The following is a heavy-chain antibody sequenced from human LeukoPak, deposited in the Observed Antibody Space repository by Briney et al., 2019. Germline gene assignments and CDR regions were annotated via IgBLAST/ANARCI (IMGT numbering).Heavy chain of an antibody. CDR3: ARVSGLLWFREFTRGSFDY. J-gene: IGHJ4*02. Sequence: PSETLSLTCAVYGGSFSGYYWSWIRQPPGKGLEWIGEINHSGSTNYNPSLKSRVTISVDTSKNQFSLKLSSVTAADTAVYYCARVSGLLWFREFTRGSFDYWGQGTLVTVSS. CDR1: GGSFSGYY. CDR2: INHSGST. V-gene: IGHV4-34*01. D-gene: IGHD3-10*01.